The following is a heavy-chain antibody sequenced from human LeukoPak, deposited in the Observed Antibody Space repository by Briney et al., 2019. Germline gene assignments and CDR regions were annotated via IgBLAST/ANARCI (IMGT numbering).Heavy chain of an antibody. J-gene: IGHJ3*02. CDR3: ARDGRGAFDI. CDR1: GASLSSYY. Sequence: AETLSLTCTVSGASLSSYYGSWVRQPAGKGLEWIGRIHTSRSTNYNASLKSLVTISENKPKNQLSLKMSSVTAADTAVYYCARDGRGAFDIWGQGTMVTVSS. D-gene: IGHD3-10*01. CDR2: IHTSRST. V-gene: IGHV4-4*07.